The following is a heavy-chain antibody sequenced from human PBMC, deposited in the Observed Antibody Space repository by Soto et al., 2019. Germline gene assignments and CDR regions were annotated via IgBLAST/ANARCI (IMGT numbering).Heavy chain of an antibody. CDR3: ARMVGGIAARRLKYYYYYYGMDV. CDR2: TYYSGST. D-gene: IGHD6-6*01. CDR1: GGSVSSGSYY. Sequence: SETLSLTCTVSGGSVSSGSYYWSWIRQPPGKGLEWIGYTYYSGSTNYNPSLKSRVTISVDTSKNQFSLKLSSVTAADTAVYYCARMVGGIAARRLKYYYYYYGMDVWGQGTTVTVSS. V-gene: IGHV4-61*01. J-gene: IGHJ6*02.